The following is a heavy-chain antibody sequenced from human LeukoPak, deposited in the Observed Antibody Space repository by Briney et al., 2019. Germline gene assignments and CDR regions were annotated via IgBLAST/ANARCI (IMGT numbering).Heavy chain of an antibody. CDR3: ARGGSSGWYDYFDY. CDR2: IYYSGST. D-gene: IGHD6-19*01. J-gene: IGHJ4*02. Sequence: SETLSLTCTVSGGSISSSYYYWGWIRQPPGKGLEWIGSIYYSGSTDYNPTLKSRVTISVDTSKKQLSLKLRSVTAADTAVYYCARGGSSGWYDYFDYWGQGTLVTVSS. CDR1: GGSISSSYYY. V-gene: IGHV4-39*01.